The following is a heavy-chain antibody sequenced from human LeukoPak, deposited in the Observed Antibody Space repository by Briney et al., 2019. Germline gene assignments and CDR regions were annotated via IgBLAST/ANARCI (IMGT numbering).Heavy chain of an antibody. D-gene: IGHD6-19*01. CDR3: ARVAYSSGWHVDY. V-gene: IGHV4-31*03. J-gene: IGHJ4*02. Sequence: SAETLSLTCTVSGGSISSSGYYWSWIRQHPGKGLEWIGYIYYSGTTYYNPSLKSRVTISVDTSKNQFSLKLSSVTAADTAVYYCARVAYSSGWHVDYWGQGTLLTVSS. CDR1: GGSISSSGYY. CDR2: IYYSGTT.